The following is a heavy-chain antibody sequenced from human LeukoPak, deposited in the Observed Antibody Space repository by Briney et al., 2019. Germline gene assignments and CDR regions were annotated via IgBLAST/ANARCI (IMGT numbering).Heavy chain of an antibody. CDR1: GFTFSSYE. CDR3: AIPTYYYDSSGQGY. CDR2: ITSSGSTI. D-gene: IGHD3-22*01. V-gene: IGHV3-48*03. J-gene: IGHJ4*02. Sequence: PGGSLRLSCAASGFTFSSYEMNWVRQAPGKGLEWVSYITSSGSTIYYADSVKGRFTISRDNAKNSLNLQMNSLRAEDTAVYYCAIPTYYYDSSGQGYWGQGTLVTVSS.